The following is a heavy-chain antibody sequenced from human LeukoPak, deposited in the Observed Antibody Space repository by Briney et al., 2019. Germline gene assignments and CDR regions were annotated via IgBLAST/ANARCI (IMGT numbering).Heavy chain of an antibody. V-gene: IGHV3-30*18. Sequence: GGSLRLSCAASGFTFSSYGMHWVRQAPGKGLEWVAVISYDGSNKYYADSVKGRFTISRDNSKNTLYLQMNSLRAEDTAVYYCAKSRDILTGYYVDYWGQGTLVTVSS. CDR1: GFTFSSYG. CDR3: AKSRDILTGYYVDY. J-gene: IGHJ4*02. CDR2: ISYDGSNK. D-gene: IGHD3-9*01.